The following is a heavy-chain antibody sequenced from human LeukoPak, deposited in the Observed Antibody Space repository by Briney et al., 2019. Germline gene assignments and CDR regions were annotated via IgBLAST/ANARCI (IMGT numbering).Heavy chain of an antibody. CDR3: ARGTIPDPFDY. D-gene: IGHD3-9*01. J-gene: IGHJ4*02. CDR2: IYYSGST. V-gene: IGHV4-30-4*01. CDR1: GGSIRSSTYY. Sequence: SETLSLTCTVSGGSIRSSTYYWSWIRQPPGKGLEWIGYIYYSGSTYYNPSLKSRVTISVDTSKNQFSLKLSSVTAADTAVYYCARGTIPDPFDYWGQGTLVTVSS.